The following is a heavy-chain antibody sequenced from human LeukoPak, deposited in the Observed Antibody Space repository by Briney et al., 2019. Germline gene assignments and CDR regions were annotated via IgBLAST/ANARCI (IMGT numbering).Heavy chain of an antibody. CDR1: GFTFSSYA. CDR2: ISNSDYST. CDR3: AKATGYLL. Sequence: GGSLRLSCAASGFTFSSYAMSWVRQAPGKGLEWVSTISNSDYSTYYADSVKGRFTISRANSENTLYLQMNNLRAEDTAVYYCAKATGYLLWGQGTLVTVSS. D-gene: IGHD1-14*01. V-gene: IGHV3-23*01. J-gene: IGHJ4*02.